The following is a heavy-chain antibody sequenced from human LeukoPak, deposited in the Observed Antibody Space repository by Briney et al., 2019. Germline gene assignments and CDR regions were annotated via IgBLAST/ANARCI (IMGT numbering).Heavy chain of an antibody. Sequence: GGSLRLSCAASGFTFSSYWMSWVRQAPGKGLEWVANIKQDGSEKYYVDSVKGRFTISRDNAKNSLYLQMNSLRAEDTAVYYCARDKRGAILYYYYYMDVWGKGTTVTVSS. D-gene: IGHD3-9*01. CDR2: IKQDGSEK. V-gene: IGHV3-7*01. CDR1: GFTFSSYW. CDR3: ARDKRGAILYYYYYMDV. J-gene: IGHJ6*03.